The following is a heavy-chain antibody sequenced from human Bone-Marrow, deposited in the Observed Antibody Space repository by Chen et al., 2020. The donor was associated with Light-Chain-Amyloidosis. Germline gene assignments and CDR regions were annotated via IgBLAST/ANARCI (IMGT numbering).Heavy chain of an antibody. CDR1: GFTVTGNY. D-gene: IGHD3-10*01. V-gene: IGHV3-53*01. Sequence: EVHLVESGGGLVQPGGSLRLSCAVSGFTVTGNYMGWVRQAPGKGLEWVSVIYSGGFTYYADSVEGRFTISRDHSKNTLFLQMNSLRAEDTAVYYCATLDTYGYYFDSWGQGTLVTVSS. CDR3: ATLDTYGYYFDS. CDR2: IYSGGFT. J-gene: IGHJ4*02.